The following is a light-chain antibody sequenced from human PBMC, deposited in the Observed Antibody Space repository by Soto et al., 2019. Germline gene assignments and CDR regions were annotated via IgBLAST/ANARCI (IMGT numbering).Light chain of an antibody. Sequence: QPVLTQPASVSGSPGQSITFSCTGTSSDVGGHNFVSWYQQHPGKAPKLMIFDVNNRPSGVSNRFSGSKSGNTASLTISGLQAEDEADYYCSSYTRTNTVVVFGGGTKLTVL. V-gene: IGLV2-14*03. CDR1: SSDVGGHNF. CDR3: SSYTRTNTVVV. J-gene: IGLJ3*02. CDR2: DVN.